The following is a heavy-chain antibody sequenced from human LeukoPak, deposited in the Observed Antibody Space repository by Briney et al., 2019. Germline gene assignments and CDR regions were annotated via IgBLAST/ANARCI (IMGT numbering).Heavy chain of an antibody. J-gene: IGHJ4*02. CDR3: AREDYGTGKFDY. CDR1: GFTFSRYT. V-gene: IGHV3-64*01. Sequence: GGSLRLSCAASGFTFSRYTMHWARQAPGKGLEYVSGISSKGGSTYYASPVKGRFTISRDNSKNTLYLQMGSLRAEDMAVYYCAREDYGTGKFDYWGQGTLVIVSS. D-gene: IGHD4-17*01. CDR2: ISSKGGST.